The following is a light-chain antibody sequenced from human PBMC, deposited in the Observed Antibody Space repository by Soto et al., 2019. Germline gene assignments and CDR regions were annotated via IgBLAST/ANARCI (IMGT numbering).Light chain of an antibody. V-gene: IGKV3-20*01. Sequence: EIVLTQSPGTLSLSPGERATLSCRASQSVSNNYLAWYQQKPGQAPRLLIYGASNRATGIPARFSGSGSGTEFNLTISSMQSEDFAVYYCQQYGSSGTFGQGTKVDI. CDR3: QQYGSSGT. CDR2: GAS. J-gene: IGKJ1*01. CDR1: QSVSNNY.